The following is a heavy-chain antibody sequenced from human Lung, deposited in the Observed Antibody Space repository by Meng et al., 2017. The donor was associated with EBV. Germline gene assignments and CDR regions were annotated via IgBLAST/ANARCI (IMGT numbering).Heavy chain of an antibody. Sequence: VQRVEAGGSLLQPGGSLIIFCSASGFTFSRYWMHWVRQVPGKGLVWVSRINENGAITTYADSVEGRFTISRDNAKNTVYLQMNSLRAEDTAVYYCSRDLAGSDDYWGQGTLVTVSS. D-gene: IGHD1-14*01. CDR2: INENGAIT. V-gene: IGHV3-74*01. CDR1: GFTFSRYW. CDR3: SRDLAGSDDY. J-gene: IGHJ4*02.